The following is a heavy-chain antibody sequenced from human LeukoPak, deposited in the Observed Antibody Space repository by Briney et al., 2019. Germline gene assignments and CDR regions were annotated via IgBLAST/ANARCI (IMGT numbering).Heavy chain of an antibody. J-gene: IGHJ4*02. CDR1: GGSISSGDYY. CDR3: ARGTMVRGVMD. V-gene: IGHV4-30-4*08. Sequence: SETLSLTCTVSGGSISSGDYYWSWIRQPPGKGLEWIGYIYYSGSTYYNPSLKSRVAISVDTSKNQFSLKLSSVTAADTAVYYCARGTMVRGVMDWGQGTLVTVSS. D-gene: IGHD3-10*01. CDR2: IYYSGST.